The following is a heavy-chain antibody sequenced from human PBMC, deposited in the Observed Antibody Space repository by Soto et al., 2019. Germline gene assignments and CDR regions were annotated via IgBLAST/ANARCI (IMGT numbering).Heavy chain of an antibody. D-gene: IGHD6-13*01. J-gene: IGHJ4*02. CDR2: ISYAGSNK. CDR3: ARVPSSWYDFDY. V-gene: IGHV3-30*04. CDR1: GFTFSSYA. Sequence: GGSLRLSCAASGFTFSSYAMHWVRQAPGKGLEWVAVISYAGSNKYYADSVKGRFTISRDNSKNTLYLQMNSLRAEDTAVYYCARVPSSWYDFDYWGQGTLVTVSS.